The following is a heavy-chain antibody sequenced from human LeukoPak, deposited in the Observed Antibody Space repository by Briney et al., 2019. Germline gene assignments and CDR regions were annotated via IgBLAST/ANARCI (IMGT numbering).Heavy chain of an antibody. CDR1: GFTFSSYS. CDR3: AREIRGYCSGGSCYYYGMDV. CDR2: ISSSSTI. Sequence: GGSLRLSCAASGFTFSSYSMNWVRQAPGKGLEWVSYISSSSTIYYADSVKGRFTISRDNAKNSLYLQMNSLRAEDTAVYYCAREIRGYCSGGSCYYYGMDVWGQGTTVTVSS. V-gene: IGHV3-48*01. J-gene: IGHJ6*02. D-gene: IGHD2-15*01.